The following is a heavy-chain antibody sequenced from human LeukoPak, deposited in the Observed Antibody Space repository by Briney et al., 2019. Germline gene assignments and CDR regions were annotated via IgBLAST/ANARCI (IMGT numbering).Heavy chain of an antibody. Sequence: ASVKVSCKASGYTFTGYYMHWVRQAPGQGLEWMGWINPNSGGTNYAQKFQGRVTMTRDTSISTAYMELSRLRSDDTAVYYCARDGKDIVSGENWFDPWGQGTLVTVSS. D-gene: IGHD2-15*01. J-gene: IGHJ5*02. V-gene: IGHV1-2*02. CDR3: ARDGKDIVSGENWFDP. CDR1: GYTFTGYY. CDR2: INPNSGGT.